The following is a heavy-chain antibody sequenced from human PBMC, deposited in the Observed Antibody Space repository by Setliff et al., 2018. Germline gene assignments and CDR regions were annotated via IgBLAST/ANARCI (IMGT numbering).Heavy chain of an antibody. CDR2: IYSDGRS. CDR3: ARKGISALSGAFDM. Sequence: SETLSLTCNVYGASVINYYWNWIRQSAGEGLEWLGRIYSDGRSSYNPSLKSRISMSLDASKNEIFLKMSSLTAADTAVYYCARKGISALSGAFDMWGQGTMVTVSS. J-gene: IGHJ3*02. D-gene: IGHD1-26*01. V-gene: IGHV4-4*07. CDR1: GASVINYY.